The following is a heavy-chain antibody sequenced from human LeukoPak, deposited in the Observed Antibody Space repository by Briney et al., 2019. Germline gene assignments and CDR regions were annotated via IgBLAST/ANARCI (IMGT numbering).Heavy chain of an antibody. J-gene: IGHJ6*02. Sequence: SVKVSCTASGGTFSSYAISWVRQAPGQGLEWMGGIIPIFGTANYAQKFQGRVTITADESTSTAYMELSSLRSEDTAVYYCARNLGYCSSTSCYYDYYYGMDVWGQGTTVTVSS. D-gene: IGHD2-2*01. CDR2: IIPIFGTA. CDR3: ARNLGYCSSTSCYYDYYYGMDV. CDR1: GGTFSSYA. V-gene: IGHV1-69*13.